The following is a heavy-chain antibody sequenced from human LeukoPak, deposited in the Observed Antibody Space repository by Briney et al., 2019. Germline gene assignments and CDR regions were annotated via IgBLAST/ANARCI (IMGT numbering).Heavy chain of an antibody. D-gene: IGHD3-22*01. J-gene: IGHJ4*02. CDR3: AKDSRVRYYYDSSGFHFDY. Sequence: GGSVRLSCAGSGFSFGSYPMSWVRQAPGKGLEWVSSISDFVDNTYYADSVKGRFTISRDNSEKSLYLQMSSLRVEDTAVYYCAKDSRVRYYYDSSGFHFDYWGQGTLVTVSS. V-gene: IGHV3-23*01. CDR1: GFSFGSYP. CDR2: ISDFVDNT.